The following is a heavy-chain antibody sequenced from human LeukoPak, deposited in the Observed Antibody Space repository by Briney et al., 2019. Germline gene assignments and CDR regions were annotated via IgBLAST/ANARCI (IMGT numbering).Heavy chain of an antibody. Sequence: GGSLRLSCAASGFTFSTYGMHWVRQAPGKGLEWVAVIWYDGSNKNYADSVKGRFTISRDNSKNTLFLQMSSLRAEDTAVYYCARDWYCSGGTCHNCFDPWGQGTLVTVSS. J-gene: IGHJ5*02. CDR3: ARDWYCSGGTCHNCFDP. CDR2: IWYDGSNK. V-gene: IGHV3-33*01. D-gene: IGHD2-15*01. CDR1: GFTFSTYG.